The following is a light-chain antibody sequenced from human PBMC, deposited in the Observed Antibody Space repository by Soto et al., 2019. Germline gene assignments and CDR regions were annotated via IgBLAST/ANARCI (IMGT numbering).Light chain of an antibody. Sequence: EIVLTQPPGTLSLSPGERATLSCRASQSLNARYLAWYQVKPGQAPRLLFYGASSRATGIPDRFIGSGSGTDFTLTITGLEPEDFAVYYCQQFHISRTFGQGTKVDIK. CDR2: GAS. J-gene: IGKJ1*01. CDR1: QSLNARY. CDR3: QQFHISRT. V-gene: IGKV3-20*01.